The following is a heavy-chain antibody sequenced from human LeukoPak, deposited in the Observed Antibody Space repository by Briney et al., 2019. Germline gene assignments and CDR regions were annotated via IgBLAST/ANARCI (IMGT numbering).Heavy chain of an antibody. Sequence: GGSLRLSCAAPGFTFSSYSMNWVRQAPGKGLEWVSSISSSSSYIYYADSVKGRFTISRDNAKNSLYLQMNSLRAEDTAVYYCASCRDGYNSNYWGQGTLVTVSS. J-gene: IGHJ4*02. CDR2: ISSSSSYI. CDR1: GFTFSSYS. CDR3: ASCRDGYNSNY. V-gene: IGHV3-21*01. D-gene: IGHD5-24*01.